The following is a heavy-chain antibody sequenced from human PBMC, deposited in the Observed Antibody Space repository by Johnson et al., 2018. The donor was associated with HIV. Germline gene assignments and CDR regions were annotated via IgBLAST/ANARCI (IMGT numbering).Heavy chain of an antibody. CDR2: INSDGSST. CDR1: GFTFSSYW. J-gene: IGHJ3*02. CDR3: ARDGRGEQLVDQGDAFDI. V-gene: IGHV3-74*01. Sequence: VQLVESGGGLVQPGGSLRLSCAASGFTFSSYWMSWVRQAPGKGLVWVSRINSDGSSTNYADSVKGRFTISRDNAENTLYLQMNSLRAEDTALYFCARDGRGEQLVDQGDAFDIWGQGTMVTVSS. D-gene: IGHD6-6*01.